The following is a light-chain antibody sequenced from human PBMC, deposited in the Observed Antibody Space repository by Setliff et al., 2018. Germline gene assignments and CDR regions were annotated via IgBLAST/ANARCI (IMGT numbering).Light chain of an antibody. V-gene: IGLV2-14*03. CDR2: GVS. J-gene: IGLJ1*01. CDR1: SSDVGSYDL. CDR3: SSYADSNIFL. Sequence: QSALTQPASVSGSPGQSITISCSGTSSDVGSYDLVSWYQQHPGKAPKLIIYGVSDRPSGVSNRFSGSKSGNTASLTISGLQTEDEADYYRSSYADSNIFLFGTGTKVTVL.